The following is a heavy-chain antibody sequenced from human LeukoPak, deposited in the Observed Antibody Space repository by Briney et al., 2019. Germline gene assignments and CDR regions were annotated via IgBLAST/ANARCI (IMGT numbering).Heavy chain of an antibody. Sequence: SVKVSCKASGGTFSSYVISWVRQAPGQGREWMGRIIPIFNTANYAQKSQGRVTITTDESTSTAYMELSSLISADTAVYYCARSGRSGDSMDAFDIWGQGTMVTVSS. CDR2: IIPIFNTA. CDR1: GGTFSSYV. CDR3: ARSGRSGDSMDAFDI. V-gene: IGHV1-69*05. J-gene: IGHJ3*02. D-gene: IGHD3-16*01.